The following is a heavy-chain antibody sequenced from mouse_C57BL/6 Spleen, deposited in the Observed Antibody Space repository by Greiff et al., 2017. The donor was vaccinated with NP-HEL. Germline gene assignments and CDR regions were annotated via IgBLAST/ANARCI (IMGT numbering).Heavy chain of an antibody. CDR1: GYTFTSYW. CDR2: IYPGSGST. CDR3: ARWVITTVLAGDY. J-gene: IGHJ2*01. V-gene: IGHV1-55*01. D-gene: IGHD1-1*01. Sequence: QVQLQQPGAELVKPGASVKMSCKASGYTFTSYWITWVKQRPGQGLEWIGDIYPGSGSTNYNEKFKSKATLTVDTSSSTAYMQLSSLTSEDSAVYYCARWVITTVLAGDYWGQGTTLTVSS.